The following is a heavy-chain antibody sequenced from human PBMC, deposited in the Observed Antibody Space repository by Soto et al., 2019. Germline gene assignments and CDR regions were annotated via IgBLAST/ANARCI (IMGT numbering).Heavy chain of an antibody. CDR1: GFTVSSDA. Sequence: GGSLCLSCSASGFTVSSDAMHWVRQAPGKGLEYVSAISSNGGSTYYADSVKGRFTISRDNSKNTLYLQMSSLRAEDTAVYYCVKEYDSSSDYWGQGTPVTVSS. D-gene: IGHD3-22*01. CDR3: VKEYDSSSDY. V-gene: IGHV3-64D*06. J-gene: IGHJ4*02. CDR2: ISSNGGST.